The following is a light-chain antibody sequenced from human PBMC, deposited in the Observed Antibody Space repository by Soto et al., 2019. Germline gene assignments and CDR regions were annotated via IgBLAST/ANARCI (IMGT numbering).Light chain of an antibody. CDR1: QSVSNYY. Sequence: EIVLTQSPGTLSLSPGERASLSCRASQSVSNYYLAWYQQKPGQAPSLLIYGASGRATGITDRFSGSGSGTGFTLTISRLEPEDSAVYYCQQYGSSPLTFGGGTKVEI. J-gene: IGKJ4*01. CDR2: GAS. V-gene: IGKV3-20*01. CDR3: QQYGSSPLT.